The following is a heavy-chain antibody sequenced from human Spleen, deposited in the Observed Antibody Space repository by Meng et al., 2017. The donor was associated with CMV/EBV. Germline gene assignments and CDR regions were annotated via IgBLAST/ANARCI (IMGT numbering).Heavy chain of an antibody. D-gene: IGHD6-19*01. J-gene: IGHJ4*02. CDR1: GYTLTCYY. Sequence: GQLGQPGAEVEKPGASVNVSCKASGYTLTCYYMHWVRQAPGQGLEWRGWINPNSGGTNYAQKFQGKVTMTRDTSISTAYMELSRLRSDDTAVYYCARGVYSSGWTVGDYWGQGTLVTVSS. CDR3: ARGVYSSGWTVGDY. CDR2: INPNSGGT. V-gene: IGHV1-2*02.